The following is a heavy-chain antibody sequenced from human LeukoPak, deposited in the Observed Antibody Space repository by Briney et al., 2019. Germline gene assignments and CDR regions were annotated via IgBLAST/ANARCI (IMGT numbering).Heavy chain of an antibody. CDR2: VNHSGST. CDR3: ARELVGVPHSSSSADYFDY. Sequence: SETLSLTCAVYGGSFSGYYWSWIRQPPGKGLERIGEVNHSGSTKFNPSLKSRVTISVDTSNNRFSLKLSSVTAADTAVYYCARELVGVPHSSSSADYFDYWGQGTLVAVSS. CDR1: GGSFSGYY. V-gene: IGHV4-34*01. J-gene: IGHJ4*02. D-gene: IGHD6-6*01.